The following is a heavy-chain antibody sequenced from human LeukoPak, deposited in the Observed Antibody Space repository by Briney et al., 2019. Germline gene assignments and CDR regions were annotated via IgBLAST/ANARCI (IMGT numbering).Heavy chain of an antibody. CDR3: ARDHSTPNAGYMDV. D-gene: IGHD2-8*01. J-gene: IGHJ6*03. Sequence: SETLSLTCAVSGGSISSSNWWSWVRQPPGKGLEWIGEIYHSGSTNYNPSLKSRVTISVDTSKNQFSLRVSSVTAADTAVYYCARDHSTPNAGYMDVWGKGTTVTVSS. CDR1: GGSISSSNW. CDR2: IYHSGST. V-gene: IGHV4-4*02.